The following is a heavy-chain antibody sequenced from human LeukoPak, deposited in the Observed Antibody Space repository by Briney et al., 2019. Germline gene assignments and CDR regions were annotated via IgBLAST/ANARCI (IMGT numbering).Heavy chain of an antibody. CDR2: ITRSGTDT. D-gene: IGHD6-13*01. CDR3: ARDTVKGYSSSWY. CDR1: GFTFSTYA. Sequence: PGGSLRLSCEASGFTFSTYAMYWVRQAPGRGLEWVSGITRSGTDTYYADSVKGRFTTSRDNSKNTLYLQMNSLRAEDTAVYYCARDTVKGYSSSWYWGQGTLVTVSS. V-gene: IGHV3-23*01. J-gene: IGHJ4*02.